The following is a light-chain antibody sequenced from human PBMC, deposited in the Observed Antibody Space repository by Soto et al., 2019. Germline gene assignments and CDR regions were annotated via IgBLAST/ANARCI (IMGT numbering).Light chain of an antibody. CDR2: DAS. CDR1: QDISKF. V-gene: IGKV1-33*01. Sequence: IQMTQSPSSLSASVGDRVSFTCQASQDISKFLNWYQHKPGQAPSLLIYDASKSQFGVPSRFSGSGSGTDFTFTISSLQPEDNATYYCQQYDNRPFIFGTGTKVDIK. J-gene: IGKJ3*01. CDR3: QQYDNRPFI.